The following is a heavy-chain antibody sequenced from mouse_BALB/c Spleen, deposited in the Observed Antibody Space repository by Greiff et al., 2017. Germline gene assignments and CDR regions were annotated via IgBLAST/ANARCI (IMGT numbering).Heavy chain of an antibody. V-gene: IGHV3-6*02. Sequence: EVHLVESGPGLVKPSQSLSLTCSVTGYSITSGYYWNWIRQFPGNKLEWMGYISYDGSNNYNPSLKNRISITRDTSKNQFFLKLNSVTTEDTATYYCARTHGSSYDYAMDYWGQGTSVTVSS. J-gene: IGHJ4*01. CDR2: ISYDGSN. D-gene: IGHD1-1*01. CDR1: GYSITSGYY. CDR3: ARTHGSSYDYAMDY.